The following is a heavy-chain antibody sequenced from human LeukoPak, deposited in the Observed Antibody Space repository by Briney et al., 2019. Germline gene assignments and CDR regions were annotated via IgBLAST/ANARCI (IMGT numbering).Heavy chain of an antibody. CDR1: GFTFSSYS. CDR3: ARDQWFDI. V-gene: IGHV3-21*01. CDR2: ISSSSTYI. D-gene: IGHD2-8*01. Sequence: GGSLRLSCSASGFTFSSYSINWVRQAPGKGLEWVSSISSSSTYIYYADSVKGRFTISRDNAKNSLYLQMNSLRAEDTAVYYCARDQWFDIWGQGTMVTVSS. J-gene: IGHJ3*02.